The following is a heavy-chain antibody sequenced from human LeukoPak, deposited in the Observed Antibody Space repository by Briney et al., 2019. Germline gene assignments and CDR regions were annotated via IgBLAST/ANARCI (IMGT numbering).Heavy chain of an antibody. J-gene: IGHJ4*02. Sequence: GGSLRLSCEGSGFTFSSYSMIWVRQAPGKGLEWVSSIRGDSTETRYADSLMGRVTISRDKAKRSLYLQLNSLRAEDTAVYYCARGHFGVVLDYWGQGTLVTVSS. V-gene: IGHV3-21*01. CDR2: IRGDSTET. CDR3: ARGHFGVVLDY. CDR1: GFTFSSYS. D-gene: IGHD3-3*01.